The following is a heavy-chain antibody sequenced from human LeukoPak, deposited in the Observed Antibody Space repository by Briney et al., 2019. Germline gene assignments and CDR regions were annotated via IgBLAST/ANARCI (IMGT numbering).Heavy chain of an antibody. V-gene: IGHV1-46*01. CDR3: ASSMVRGVTFDP. D-gene: IGHD3-10*01. CDR1: GYTFTGYY. CDR2: INPSGGST. J-gene: IGHJ5*02. Sequence: ASVKVSCKASGYTFTGYYMHWVRQAPGQGLEWMGIINPSGGSTSYAQKFQGRVTMTRDTSTSTVYMELSSLRSEDTAVYYCASSMVRGVTFDPWGQGTLVTVSS.